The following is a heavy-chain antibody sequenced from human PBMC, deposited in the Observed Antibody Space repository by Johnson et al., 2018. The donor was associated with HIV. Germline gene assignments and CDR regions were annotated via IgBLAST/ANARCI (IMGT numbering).Heavy chain of an antibody. CDR3: ARGGSSTSLDAFDI. CDR1: GFSFSSYG. V-gene: IGHV3-30*03. CDR2: ISFAGVKK. D-gene: IGHD2-2*01. J-gene: IGHJ3*02. Sequence: QVQLVESGGGVVQPGRSLRLSCAASGFSFSSYGMAWVRQAPGKGLEWVTVISFAGVKKYYADSVNGRFTISRDNSKNTLYLQMNSLRAEDTAVYYCARGGSSTSLDAFDIWGQGTMVTVSS.